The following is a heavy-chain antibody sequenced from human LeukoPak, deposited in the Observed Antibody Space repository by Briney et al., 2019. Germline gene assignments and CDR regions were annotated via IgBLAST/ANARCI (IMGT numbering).Heavy chain of an antibody. Sequence: GGSLQISCKGSGYSFTSYWIGGVRQVPGKGLEWMGIIYPGDSDTRYSPSFQGQVTISADKSISTAYLQWSSLKASDTAMYYCARARATRSYFNYWGQGTLVTVSS. J-gene: IGHJ4*02. CDR3: ARARATRSYFNY. V-gene: IGHV5-51*01. D-gene: IGHD3-9*01. CDR1: GYSFTSYW. CDR2: IYPGDSDT.